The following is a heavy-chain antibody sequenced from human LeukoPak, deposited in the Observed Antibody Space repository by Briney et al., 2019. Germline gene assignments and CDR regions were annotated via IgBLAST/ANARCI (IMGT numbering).Heavy chain of an antibody. CDR1: GGSISSGDYY. CDR2: IYYSGST. CDR3: ARDRRVVPAAIDY. Sequence: PSETLSLTCTVSGGSISSGDYYWSWIRQPPGKGLEWIGYIYYSGSTYYNPSLKSRVTISVDTSKNQFSLKLSSVTAADTAVYYCARDRRVVPAAIDYWGQGTLVTVSS. D-gene: IGHD2-2*01. J-gene: IGHJ4*02. V-gene: IGHV4-30-4*08.